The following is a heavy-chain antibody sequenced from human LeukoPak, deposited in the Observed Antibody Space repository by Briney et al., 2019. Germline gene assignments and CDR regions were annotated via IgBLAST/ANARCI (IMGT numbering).Heavy chain of an antibody. CDR2: INHSGST. J-gene: IGHJ5*02. D-gene: IGHD3-3*01. CDR1: GGSISSSSYY. CDR3: ARGTAYYDFWSGYGNWFDP. Sequence: SETLSLTCTVSGGSISSSSYYWGWIRQPPGTGLEWIGEINHSGSTNYNPSLKSRVTISVDTSKNQFSLKLSSVTAADTAVYYCARGTAYYDFWSGYGNWFDPWGQGTLVTVSS. V-gene: IGHV4-39*07.